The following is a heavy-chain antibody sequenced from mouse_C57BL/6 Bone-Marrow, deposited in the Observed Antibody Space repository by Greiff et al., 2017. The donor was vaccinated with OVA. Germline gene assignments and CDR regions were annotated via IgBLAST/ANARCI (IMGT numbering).Heavy chain of an antibody. CDR1: GFTFSSYA. CDR2: ISSGGDYI. Sequence: DVMLVESGEGLVKPGGSLKLSCAASGFTFSSYAMSWVRQTPEKRLEWVAYISSGGDYIYYADTVKGRFTISRDNARNTLYLQMSSLKSEDTAMYYCTRDHGNYDYWGQGTTLTVSS. V-gene: IGHV5-9-1*02. D-gene: IGHD2-1*01. J-gene: IGHJ2*01. CDR3: TRDHGNYDY.